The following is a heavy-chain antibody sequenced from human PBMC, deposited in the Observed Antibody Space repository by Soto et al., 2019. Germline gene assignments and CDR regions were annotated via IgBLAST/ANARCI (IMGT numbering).Heavy chain of an antibody. CDR3: ARVRRDGFDY. Sequence: GSLRLSCAASVFTFSSYWMSWVRQAPGKGLEWVANIKQDGSEKYYVDSVKGRFTISRDNAKNSLYLQMNSLRAEDTAVYYCARVRRDGFDYWGQGTLVTVSS. V-gene: IGHV3-7*03. CDR1: VFTFSSYW. CDR2: IKQDGSEK. J-gene: IGHJ4*02.